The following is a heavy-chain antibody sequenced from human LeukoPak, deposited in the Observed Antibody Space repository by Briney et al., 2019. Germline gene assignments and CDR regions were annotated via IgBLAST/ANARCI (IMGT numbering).Heavy chain of an antibody. V-gene: IGHV1-8*03. CDR2: MNPNSGNT. D-gene: IGHD6-13*01. CDR1: GYTFTSYD. J-gene: IGHJ4*02. Sequence: GASVEVSCKASGYTFTSYDINWVRQATGQGLEWMGWMNPNSGNTGYAQKFQGRVTITRNTSISTAYMELSSLRSEDTAVYYCARQRRGAAAGFDYWGQGTLVTVSS. CDR3: ARQRRGAAAGFDY.